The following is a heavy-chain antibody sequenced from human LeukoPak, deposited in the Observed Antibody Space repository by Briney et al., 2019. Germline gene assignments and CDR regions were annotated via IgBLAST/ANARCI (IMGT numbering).Heavy chain of an antibody. CDR3: AREYSSGWFTDAFDI. J-gene: IGHJ3*02. V-gene: IGHV4-59*12. CDR2: IYYSGST. Sequence: PSETLSLTCTVSGGSISSYYWSWIRQPPGKGLEWIGYIYYSGSTNYNPSLKSRVTMSVDTSKNQFSLKLSSVTAADTAVYYCAREYSSGWFTDAFDIWGQGTMVTVSS. D-gene: IGHD6-19*01. CDR1: GGSISSYY.